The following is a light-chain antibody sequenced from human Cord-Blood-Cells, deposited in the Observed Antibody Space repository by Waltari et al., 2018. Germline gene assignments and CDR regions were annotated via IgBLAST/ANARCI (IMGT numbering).Light chain of an antibody. J-gene: IGLJ2*01. Sequence: TLSSGHSSYAIAWHQQQPEKGPRYLMKLNSDGSHSKGDGIPDRFSGSSSGAERYLTISSLQSEDEADYYCQTWGTGIVVFGGGTKLTVL. CDR2: LNSDGSH. CDR3: QTWGTGIVV. V-gene: IGLV4-69*01. CDR1: SGHSSYA.